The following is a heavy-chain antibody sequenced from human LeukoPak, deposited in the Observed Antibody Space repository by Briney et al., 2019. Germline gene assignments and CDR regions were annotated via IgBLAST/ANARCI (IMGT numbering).Heavy chain of an antibody. CDR1: GYTFTGYY. Sequence: GASVKVSCKASGYTFTGYYMHWVRQAPGQGLEWMGWINPNSGGTNYAQKFQGRVTMTRDTSISTAYMELSRLRSDDTAVYYCARVMISSWYQWRPDAFDIWGQGTMVTVSS. D-gene: IGHD6-13*01. V-gene: IGHV1-2*02. CDR2: INPNSGGT. CDR3: ARVMISSWYQWRPDAFDI. J-gene: IGHJ3*02.